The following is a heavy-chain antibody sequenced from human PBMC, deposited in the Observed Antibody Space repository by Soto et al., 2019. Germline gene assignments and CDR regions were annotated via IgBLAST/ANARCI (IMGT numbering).Heavy chain of an antibody. CDR1: GGSISSGGYY. CDR3: GKVDTAMVRGFDV. CDR2: IYYSGST. J-gene: IGHJ6*02. V-gene: IGHV4-31*03. D-gene: IGHD5-18*01. Sequence: HSETLSLTCTVSGGSISSGGYYWSWIRQHPGKGLEWIGYIYYSGSTYYNPSLKSRVTISVDTSKNQFSLKLSSVTAADTAVYYCGKVDTAMVRGFDVWGQGTTVTVSS.